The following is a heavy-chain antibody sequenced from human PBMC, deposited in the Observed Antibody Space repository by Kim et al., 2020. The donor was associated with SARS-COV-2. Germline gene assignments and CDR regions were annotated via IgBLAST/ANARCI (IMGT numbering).Heavy chain of an antibody. V-gene: IGHV3-23*01. J-gene: IGHJ6*02. CDR3: AKVVVMDGYNYYYYGMDV. Sequence: VRGRFTISRDNSKTTLYLQMNSLRDEDTALYYCAKVVVMDGYNYYYYGMDVWGQGTAVTVSS. D-gene: IGHD3-22*01.